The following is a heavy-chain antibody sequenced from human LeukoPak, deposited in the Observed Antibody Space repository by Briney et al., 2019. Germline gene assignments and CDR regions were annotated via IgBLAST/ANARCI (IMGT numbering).Heavy chain of an antibody. D-gene: IGHD6-13*01. J-gene: IGHJ3*02. V-gene: IGHV3-7*05. Sequence: GGSLRLSCAASGLTFRRYGMHWVRQAPGRGLEWVANIDQSGGRNNYVDSVKGRFTISRDNAKNSLFLEMSSLRADDTAVYFCARDVEGGIFDIWGQGTTVTVSS. CDR3: ARDVEGGIFDI. CDR1: GLTFRRYG. CDR2: IDQSGGRN.